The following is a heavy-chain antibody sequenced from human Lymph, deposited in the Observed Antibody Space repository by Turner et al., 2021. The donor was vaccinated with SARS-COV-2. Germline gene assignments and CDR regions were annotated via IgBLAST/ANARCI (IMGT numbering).Heavy chain of an antibody. CDR3: ANLYQTVSYEFPCAMDV. CDR1: GITLCNYS. CDR2: ISGSGGST. D-gene: IGHD3-16*01. Sequence: ELQMLEAGGGLGAPGGSLGLSCAASGITLCNYSMSWVRLAPGKGLEWVSTISGSGGSTYYADAGKGRFTNSRDNSKNTLYLQMKSLRDEETAVYYCANLYQTVSYEFPCAMDVWGQGTTVTVSS. J-gene: IGHJ6*02. V-gene: IGHV3-23*01.